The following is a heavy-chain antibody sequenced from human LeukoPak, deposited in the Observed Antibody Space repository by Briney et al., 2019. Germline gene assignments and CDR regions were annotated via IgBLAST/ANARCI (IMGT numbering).Heavy chain of an antibody. D-gene: IGHD3-22*01. CDR1: GFTFSSYW. V-gene: IGHV3-74*01. J-gene: IGHJ4*02. CDR2: INTDGSTT. CDR3: ASLGDTMIVAVDY. Sequence: PGGSLRLSCAASGFTFSSYWMHWVRQARGKGLVWVSRINTDGSTTNYADSMKGRFTISRDNAKNTLYLQMNSLRAEDTAVHYCASLGDTMIVAVDYWGQGTLVTVSS.